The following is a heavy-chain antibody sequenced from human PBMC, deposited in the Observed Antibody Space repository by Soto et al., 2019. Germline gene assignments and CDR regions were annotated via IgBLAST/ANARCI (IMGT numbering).Heavy chain of an antibody. J-gene: IGHJ5*02. CDR3: ARVVDTAMVTNWFDP. CDR1: GGSISSSSYY. Sequence: SETLSLTCTVSGGSISSSSYYWGWIRQPPGKGLEWIGSIYYSGSTYYNPSLKSRVTISVDTSKNQFSLKLSSVTAADTAVYYCARVVDTAMVTNWFDPWGQGTLVTVSS. CDR2: IYYSGST. D-gene: IGHD5-18*01. V-gene: IGHV4-39*01.